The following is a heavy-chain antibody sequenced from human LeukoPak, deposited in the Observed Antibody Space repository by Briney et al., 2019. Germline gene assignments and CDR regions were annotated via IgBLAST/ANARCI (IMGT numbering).Heavy chain of an antibody. J-gene: IGHJ4*02. Sequence: SETLSLTCVVYGGSFSGYFWSWIRQPPGKGLEWIGEINHSGSTNYNPSLKSRVTISVDTSKNQFSLKLSSVTAADTAVYYCARDGTYYFDYWGQGTLVTVSS. V-gene: IGHV4-34*01. D-gene: IGHD3/OR15-3a*01. CDR2: INHSGST. CDR1: GGSFSGYF. CDR3: ARDGTYYFDY.